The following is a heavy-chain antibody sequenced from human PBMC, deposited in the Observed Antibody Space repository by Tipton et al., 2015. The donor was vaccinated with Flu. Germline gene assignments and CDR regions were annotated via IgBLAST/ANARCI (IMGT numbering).Heavy chain of an antibody. CDR2: MSPSGTA. CDR1: NDSITSGGYH. D-gene: IGHD4-11*01. CDR3: ARRDFSNYVSDPKNWFDP. J-gene: IGHJ5*02. V-gene: IGHV4-61*09. Sequence: TLSLTCIVSNDSITSGGYHWSWIRQPAGKGLEWIGHMSPSGTANYNPSLKSRVTISEDRSRNQFSLRLTSVTAADTAVYYCARRDFSNYVSDPKNWFDPWGQGTLVTVSS.